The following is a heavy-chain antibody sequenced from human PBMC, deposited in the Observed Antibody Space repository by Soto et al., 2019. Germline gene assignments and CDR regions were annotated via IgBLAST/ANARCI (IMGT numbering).Heavy chain of an antibody. CDR2: KFHSGST. J-gene: IGHJ4*02. D-gene: IGHD4-17*01. V-gene: IGHV4-4*02. CDR1: SGSISTSHW. CDR3: ARINGDLISFDS. Sequence: SETLSLTCAVSSGSISTSHWWTWVRQPPGKGLEWIGEKFHSGSTTYNPSLKSRVTISVDKSTNQFSLKLTSLTAADTAVYFCARINGDLISFDSWGQGALVTVSS.